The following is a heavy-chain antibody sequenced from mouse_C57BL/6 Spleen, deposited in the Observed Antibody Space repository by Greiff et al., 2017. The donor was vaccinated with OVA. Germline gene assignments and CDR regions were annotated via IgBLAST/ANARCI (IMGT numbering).Heavy chain of an antibody. V-gene: IGHV2-9-1*01. CDR3: ARKKYDEEAYYFDY. CDR2: IWTGGGT. CDR1: GFSLTSYA. Sequence: VQLVESGPGLVAPSQSLSITCTVSGFSLTSYAISWVRQPPGKGLEWLGVIWTGGGTNYNSALKSRLSISKDNSKSQVFLKMNSLQTDDTARYYCARKKYDEEAYYFDYWGQGTTLTVSS. D-gene: IGHD2-14*01. J-gene: IGHJ2*01.